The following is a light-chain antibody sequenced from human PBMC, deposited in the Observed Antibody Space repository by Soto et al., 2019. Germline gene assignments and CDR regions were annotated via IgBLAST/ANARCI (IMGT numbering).Light chain of an antibody. J-gene: IGKJ1*01. Sequence: EIVLTQSPATLSSFPGDRVTLSCSASQAVNTRLAWYQHRPGQAPILLIYLASNRAAGVPARFSGSGPGTDFTLTISDVEPEDFAVYYCHQRQSWPRTFGKGTKVDI. CDR2: LAS. CDR1: QAVNTR. CDR3: HQRQSWPRT. V-gene: IGKV3D-11*01.